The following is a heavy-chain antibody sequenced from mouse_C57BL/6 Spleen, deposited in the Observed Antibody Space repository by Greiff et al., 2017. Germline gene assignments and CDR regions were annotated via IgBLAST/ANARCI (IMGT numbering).Heavy chain of an antibody. J-gene: IGHJ4*01. CDR3: ARHEGVGYAMDY. V-gene: IGHV1-62-2*01. Sequence: QVQLQQSGAELVKPGASVKLSCKASGYTFTEYTIHWVKQRSGQGLEWIGWFYPGSGSIKYNENFKDKATFTADKSSSTVYMELSRLTSEDSAVYCCARHEGVGYAMDYWGQGTSVTVSS. D-gene: IGHD1-1*02. CDR2: FYPGSGSI. CDR1: GYTFTEYT.